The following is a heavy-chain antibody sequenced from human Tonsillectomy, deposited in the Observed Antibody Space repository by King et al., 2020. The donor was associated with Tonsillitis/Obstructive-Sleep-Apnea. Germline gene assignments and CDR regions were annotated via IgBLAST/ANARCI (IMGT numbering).Heavy chain of an antibody. V-gene: IGHV4-39*01. D-gene: IGHD6-13*01. Sequence: QLQESGPGLVKPSETLSLTCTVSGGSISSTGYYWGWIRQPPGKGLEWIGSIHYSGSTYYNPSLKSRITISVDTSKNQFYLRLSSVTAADTAVYYCVSVSVSTGSWYPFYFWGQGTLVTV. J-gene: IGHJ4*02. CDR3: VSVSVSTGSWYPFYF. CDR2: IHYSGST. CDR1: GGSISSTGYY.